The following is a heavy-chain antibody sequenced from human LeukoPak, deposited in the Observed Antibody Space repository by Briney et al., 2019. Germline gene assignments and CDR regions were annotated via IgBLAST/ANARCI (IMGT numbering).Heavy chain of an antibody. CDR1: GFTFSSYA. Sequence: PGGSLRLSCAASGFTFSSYAMHWVRQAPGKGLEWVAVISYDGSNKYYADSVKGRFTISRDNSKNTAYLQMNSLRAEDTAVYYCARDRDTRVGPTDIDYWGQGTLVTVSS. D-gene: IGHD5-18*01. CDR2: ISYDGSNK. J-gene: IGHJ4*02. V-gene: IGHV3-30*04. CDR3: ARDRDTRVGPTDIDY.